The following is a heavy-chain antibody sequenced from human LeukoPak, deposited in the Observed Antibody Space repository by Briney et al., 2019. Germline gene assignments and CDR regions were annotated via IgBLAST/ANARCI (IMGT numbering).Heavy chain of an antibody. Sequence: SETLSPTCTVSGGSIISNYWSWIRQPAGKGLEWIGRMYSSGSTDYNPSLKSRVAMSVDTSKNQFSLKLSSVTAADTAVYYCARQRAPGGTVLWYFDIWGRGKLVTVSS. CDR2: MYSSGST. CDR3: ARQRAPGGTVLWYFDI. CDR1: GGSIISNY. J-gene: IGHJ2*01. V-gene: IGHV4-4*07. D-gene: IGHD2-15*01.